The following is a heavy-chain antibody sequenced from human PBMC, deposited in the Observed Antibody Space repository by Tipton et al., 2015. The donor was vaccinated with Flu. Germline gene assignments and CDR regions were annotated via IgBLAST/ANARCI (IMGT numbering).Heavy chain of an antibody. CDR3: ARRDYSNYVSEPKNWFDP. CDR2: VFTSGST. J-gene: IGHJ5*02. D-gene: IGHD4-11*01. V-gene: IGHV4-61*02. CDR1: GGSISSGSYY. Sequence: TLSLTCSVSGGSISSGSYYWSWIRQPAGKGLEWIGRVFTSGSTNYNPSLKSRVTILLDTSKNQFSLKLRSVTAADTAVYYCARRDYSNYVSEPKNWFDPWGQGALVTVSS.